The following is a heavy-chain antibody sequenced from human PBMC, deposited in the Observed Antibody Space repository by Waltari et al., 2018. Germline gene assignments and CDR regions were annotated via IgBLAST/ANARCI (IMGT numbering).Heavy chain of an antibody. Sequence: QVQLQESGPGLVKPSETLSLTCAVSGYSISSGYYWGWIRQPPGKGLEWIGSIYHSGSTYYNPSLKSRVTISVDTSKNQFSLKLSSVTAADTAVYYCARHQIWNCSGGSCYLVGKYYYYYYGMDVWGQGTTVTVSS. D-gene: IGHD2-15*01. CDR3: ARHQIWNCSGGSCYLVGKYYYYYYGMDV. V-gene: IGHV4-38-2*01. J-gene: IGHJ6*02. CDR1: GYSISSGYY. CDR2: IYHSGST.